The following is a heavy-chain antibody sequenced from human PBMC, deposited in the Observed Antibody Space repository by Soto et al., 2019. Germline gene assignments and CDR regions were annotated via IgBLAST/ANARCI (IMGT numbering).Heavy chain of an antibody. CDR2: IWYDGSNK. Sequence: PGGSLRLSCAASGFTFSSYGMHWVRQAPGKGLEWVAVIWYDGSNKYYADSVKGRFTISRDNSKNTLYLQMNSLRAEDTAVYYCARDGRIAVNNWFDPWGQGTLVTVSS. V-gene: IGHV3-33*01. J-gene: IGHJ5*02. CDR1: GFTFSSYG. D-gene: IGHD6-19*01. CDR3: ARDGRIAVNNWFDP.